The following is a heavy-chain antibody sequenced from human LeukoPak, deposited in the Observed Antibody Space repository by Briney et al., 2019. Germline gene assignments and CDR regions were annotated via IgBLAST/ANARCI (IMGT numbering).Heavy chain of an antibody. CDR1: GFTFSSYW. CDR3: ARGQIDLLRNYFDS. Sequence: GGSLRLSCAASGFTFSSYWMSWVRQAPGKGLEWLSIIYAGGNSVSADSVKGRFIIPRDNSRNTVHLQMNSLRDDDTAVYYCARGQIDLLRNYFDSWGPGTLVAVST. D-gene: IGHD3-22*01. J-gene: IGHJ4*02. V-gene: IGHV3-66*01. CDR2: IYAGGNS.